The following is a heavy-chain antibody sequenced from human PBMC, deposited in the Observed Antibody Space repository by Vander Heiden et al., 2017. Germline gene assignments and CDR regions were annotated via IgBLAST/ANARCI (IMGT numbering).Heavy chain of an antibody. CDR1: GYTFSASG. CDR2: IYPADSET. Sequence: LVPSGAEVKKPGESLKISCQASGYTFSASGIGWVRQSPGKGLESMGVIYPADSETRYSPSFEGQVTMSVDKSTNTAYLEWRSLKASDSAMYYCARQNDGNYGDYPYEFWGQGTQVTVSS. D-gene: IGHD4-17*01. V-gene: IGHV5-51*01. CDR3: ARQNDGNYGDYPYEF. J-gene: IGHJ4*02.